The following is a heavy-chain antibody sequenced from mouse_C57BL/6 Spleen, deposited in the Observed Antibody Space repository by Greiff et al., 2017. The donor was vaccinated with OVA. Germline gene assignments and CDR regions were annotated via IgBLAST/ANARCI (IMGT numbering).Heavy chain of an antibody. CDR3: ASLYYGSYFDY. J-gene: IGHJ2*01. Sequence: EVQVVESGGGLVKPGGSLKLSCAASGFTFSSYTMSWVRQTPEKRLEWVATISGGGGNTYYPDSVKGRFTISRDNAKNTLYLQMSSLRSEDTALYYCASLYYGSYFDYWGQGTTLTVSS. V-gene: IGHV5-9*01. D-gene: IGHD1-1*01. CDR2: ISGGGGNT. CDR1: GFTFSSYT.